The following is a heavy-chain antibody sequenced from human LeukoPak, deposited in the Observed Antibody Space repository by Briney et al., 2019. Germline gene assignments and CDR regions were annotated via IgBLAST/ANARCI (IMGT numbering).Heavy chain of an antibody. Sequence: GGSLRLSCAASTIVFSSYTMNWVRQAPGKGLEWISSISGGSDTIYYADSVKGRFTISRDNANNLVFLQMDSLRAEDTAVYYCATGVRGVIITYWGQGTLVTVSS. V-gene: IGHV3-48*01. J-gene: IGHJ4*02. D-gene: IGHD3-10*01. CDR3: ATGVRGVIITY. CDR2: ISGGSDTI. CDR1: TIVFSSYT.